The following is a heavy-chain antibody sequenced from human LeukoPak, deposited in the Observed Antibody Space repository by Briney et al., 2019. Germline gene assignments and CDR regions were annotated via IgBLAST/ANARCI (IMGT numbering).Heavy chain of an antibody. V-gene: IGHV3-74*01. CDR2: INSDGSST. CDR1: GFTFSSYW. CDR3: ARDHYGDYTPDY. Sequence: PGGSLRLSCAASGFTFSSYWMHWVRQAPGKGLVWVSRINSDGSSTSYADSVKGRFTISRDNAKNSLYLQMNSLRAEDTAVYYCARDHYGDYTPDYWGPGTLVTVSS. D-gene: IGHD4-17*01. J-gene: IGHJ4*02.